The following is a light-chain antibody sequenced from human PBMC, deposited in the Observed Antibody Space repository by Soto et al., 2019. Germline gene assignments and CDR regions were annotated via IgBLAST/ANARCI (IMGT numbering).Light chain of an antibody. CDR1: QTISSW. CDR2: KAS. J-gene: IGKJ1*01. V-gene: IGKV1-5*03. Sequence: HMTNYHSTLSGSVGDRVTITCRASQTISSWLAWYQQKPGKAPKLLIYKASTLKSGVPSRFSGSGSGTEFTLTISILQPDDFATYYCQHSTSYSEAFGQGTMVDI. CDR3: QHSTSYSEA.